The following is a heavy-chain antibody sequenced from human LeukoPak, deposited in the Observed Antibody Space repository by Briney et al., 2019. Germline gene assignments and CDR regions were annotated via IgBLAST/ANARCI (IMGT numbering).Heavy chain of an antibody. J-gene: IGHJ4*02. CDR3: AKDVLGTFDY. CDR2: TTPGDGNT. CDR1: GFTFSSYA. V-gene: IGHV1-3*01. Sequence: GGSLRLSCAASGFTFSSYAMHWVRQAPGQRLEWMAWTTPGDGNTRYSQKFQGRVTITSDTSASTTYMELSSLRSEDTAIYYCAKDVLGTFDYWGQGTLVTVSS. D-gene: IGHD7-27*01.